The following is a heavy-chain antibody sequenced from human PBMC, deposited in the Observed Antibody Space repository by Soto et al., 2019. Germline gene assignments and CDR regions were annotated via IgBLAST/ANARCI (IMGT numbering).Heavy chain of an antibody. CDR3: ARAPGYNSGWFYY. J-gene: IGHJ4*02. CDR1: GFTFTSFS. D-gene: IGHD6-19*01. Sequence: EVQLVESGGGLVKPGGSLRLSCAVSGFTFTSFSMNWVRQAQGKGLEWVSSTSPSGSYIYYADSVKGRFTISRDNAKNSLYLEMNILIAEDTAVYYGARAPGYNSGWFYYWGQGSLVTVSS. CDR2: TSPSGSYI. V-gene: IGHV3-21*02.